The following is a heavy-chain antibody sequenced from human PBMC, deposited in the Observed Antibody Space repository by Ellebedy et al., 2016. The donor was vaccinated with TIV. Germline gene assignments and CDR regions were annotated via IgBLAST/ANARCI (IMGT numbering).Heavy chain of an antibody. V-gene: IGHV3-33*01. CDR2: IWSDGTTK. J-gene: IGHJ4*02. CDR3: AREIIYGGYYFDY. CDR1: GVTFSSYG. Sequence: GESLKISXAASGVTFSSYGMHWVRRAPGKGLEWVAVIWSDGTTKYYSDSVKGRFTISRDNSKNTLYLQMNSLRAEDTAVYYCAREIIYGGYYFDYWGQGTLVTVSS. D-gene: IGHD4-23*01.